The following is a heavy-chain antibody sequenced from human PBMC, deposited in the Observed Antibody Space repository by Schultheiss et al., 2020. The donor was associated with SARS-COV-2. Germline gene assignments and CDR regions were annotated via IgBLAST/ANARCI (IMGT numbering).Heavy chain of an antibody. CDR2: ITTSSSNI. CDR1: GFTFSSYS. D-gene: IGHD4-17*01. J-gene: IGHJ4*02. CDR3: VRVAMTTVTELDY. V-gene: IGHV3-48*02. Sequence: GGSLRLSCAASGFTFSSYSMNWVRQAPGKGLEWISYITTSSSNIHYADSVNGRFTISRDNAKNSLYLQMNSLRDEDTAVYYCVRVAMTTVTELDYWGQGTLVTVSS.